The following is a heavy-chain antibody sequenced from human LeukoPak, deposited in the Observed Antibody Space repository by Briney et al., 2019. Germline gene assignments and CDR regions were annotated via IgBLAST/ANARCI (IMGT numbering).Heavy chain of an antibody. CDR1: GGSFSGYY. CDR3: ARVSGVDIVATSYFDY. Sequence: SETLSLTCAVYGGSFSGYYGSWIRQPPGKGLEWIGEINHSGSTNYNPSLKSRVTISVDTSKNQFSLKLSSVTAADTAVSYCARVSGVDIVATSYFDYWGQGTLVTVSS. D-gene: IGHD5-12*01. CDR2: INHSGST. J-gene: IGHJ4*02. V-gene: IGHV4-34*01.